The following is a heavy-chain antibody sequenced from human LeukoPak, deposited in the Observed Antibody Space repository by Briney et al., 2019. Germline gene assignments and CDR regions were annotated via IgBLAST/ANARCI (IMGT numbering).Heavy chain of an antibody. CDR3: ARDKSSTNWLDS. D-gene: IGHD3-10*01. V-gene: IGHV1-46*01. CDR2: INPSGGST. J-gene: IGHJ5*01. Sequence: GASVKVPCKASGYSFTNFYIHWVRQAPGQGLEWMGIINPSGGSTNYAQKFQGRVTMTSDTSASTVYLDLSSLRSEDTAIYYCARDKSSTNWLDSWGQGALVTVSS. CDR1: GYSFTNFY.